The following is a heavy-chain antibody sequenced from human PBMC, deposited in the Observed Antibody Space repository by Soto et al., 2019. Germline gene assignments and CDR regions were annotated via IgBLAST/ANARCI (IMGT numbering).Heavy chain of an antibody. CDR2: IIPIFGTA. CDR1: GGTFSSYA. V-gene: IGHV1-69*06. CDR3: ARLQSSFMNYDILTGYKTDTEDYYFDY. J-gene: IGHJ4*02. D-gene: IGHD3-9*01. Sequence: ASVKVSCKASGGTFSSYAISWVRQAPGQGLEWMGGIIPIFGTANYAQKFQGRVTITADKSTSTAYMELSSLRSEDTAVYYCARLQSSFMNYDILTGYKTDTEDYYFDYWGQGTLVTVSS.